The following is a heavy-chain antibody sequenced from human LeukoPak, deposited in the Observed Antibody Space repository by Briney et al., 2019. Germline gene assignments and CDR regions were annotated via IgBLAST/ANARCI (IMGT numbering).Heavy chain of an antibody. J-gene: IGHJ4*02. CDR2: IYYSGST. CDR1: GGSFSGYY. D-gene: IGHD3-22*01. Sequence: SETLSLTCAVYGGSFSGYYWSWIRQPPGKGLEWIGSIYYSGSTYYNPSLKSRVTISVDTSKNQFSLKLSSVTAADTAVYYCARYSSGYPASLDYWGQGILVTVSS. CDR3: ARYSSGYPASLDY. V-gene: IGHV4-34*01.